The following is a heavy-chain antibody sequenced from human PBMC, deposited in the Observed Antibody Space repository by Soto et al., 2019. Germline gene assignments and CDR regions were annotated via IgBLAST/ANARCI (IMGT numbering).Heavy chain of an antibody. V-gene: IGHV3-30*03. CDR1: GFTFSSYG. J-gene: IGHJ6*02. CDR3: ATDGGQKPLSYSYGMDV. D-gene: IGHD2-15*01. Sequence: QLQLVESGGGVVQPGRSLRLSCAASGFTFSSYGMHWVRQAPGKGLEWVAVISYDGSNKYYEDCLKGRFTISRDNSKNTMYIQMNSLTATDTDVYYCATDGGQKPLSYSYGMDVWGQGTTVTVSS. CDR2: ISYDGSNK.